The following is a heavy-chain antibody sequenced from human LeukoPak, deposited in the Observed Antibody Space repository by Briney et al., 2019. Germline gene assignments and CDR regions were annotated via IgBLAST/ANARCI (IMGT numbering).Heavy chain of an antibody. CDR3: ARASGSRSVVVAATPSYYFDY. J-gene: IGHJ4*02. Sequence: SQTLSLTCTVSGGSISSGDYYWSWIRQPPGKGLEWIGYIYYSGSTYYNPSLKSRVTISVDTSKNQFSLKLSSVTAADTAVYYCARASGSRSVVVAATPSYYFDYWGQGTLVTVSS. CDR2: IYYSGST. CDR1: GGSISSGDYY. V-gene: IGHV4-30-4*01. D-gene: IGHD2-15*01.